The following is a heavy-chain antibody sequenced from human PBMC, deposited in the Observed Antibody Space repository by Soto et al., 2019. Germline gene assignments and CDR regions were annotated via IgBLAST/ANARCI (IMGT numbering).Heavy chain of an antibody. D-gene: IGHD2-2*01. J-gene: IGHJ6*02. V-gene: IGHV3-23*01. CDR2: ISGSGGST. CDR3: AKGLDQLREYYYYGMDV. CDR1: GFTFSSYA. Sequence: PGGSLRLSCAASGFTFSSYAMSWVRQAPGKGLEWVSAISGSGGSTYYAGSVKGRFTISRDNSKNTLYLQMNSLRAEDTAVYYCAKGLDQLREYYYYGMDVWGQGTTVTVSS.